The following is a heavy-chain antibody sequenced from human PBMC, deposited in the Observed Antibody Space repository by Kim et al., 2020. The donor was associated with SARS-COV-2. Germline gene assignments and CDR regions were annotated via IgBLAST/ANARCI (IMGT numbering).Heavy chain of an antibody. CDR2: IHHSGTT. CDR3: AGGPRVLITTKFDY. D-gene: IGHD2-8*01. J-gene: IGHJ4*02. Sequence: SETLSLTCAVYGGSFSGYYWSWIRQPPGKGLEWLGEIHHSGTTNYNPSLKSRVTISLDTSKNQFSLKLTSVTAADTAVYYCAGGPRVLITTKFDYWGQGILVTVSS. CDR1: GGSFSGYY. V-gene: IGHV4-34*01.